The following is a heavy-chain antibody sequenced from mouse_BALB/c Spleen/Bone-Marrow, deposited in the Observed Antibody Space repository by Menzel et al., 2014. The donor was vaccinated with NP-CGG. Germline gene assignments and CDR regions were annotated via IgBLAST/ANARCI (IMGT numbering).Heavy chain of an antibody. V-gene: IGHV1S81*02. CDR1: GYTFTSYY. J-gene: IGHJ4*01. CDR2: INPSNGGT. D-gene: IGHD2-12*01. Sequence: QVQLQQSGAELVKPGASVKLSCKASGYTFTSYYMCWVKQRPGQGLEWIGEINPSNGGTNFNEKFKSKATLTVAKSSSTAYMSLSSLTSEDSAVYYCTRSRRAMDHWGQGTSVTVSS. CDR3: TRSRRAMDH.